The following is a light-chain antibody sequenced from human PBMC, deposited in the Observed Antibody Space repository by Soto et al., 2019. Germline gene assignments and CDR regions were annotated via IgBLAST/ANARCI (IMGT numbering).Light chain of an antibody. V-gene: IGKV1-5*01. CDR2: DAS. CDR3: QQCNTPFT. CDR1: QNIGSR. J-gene: IGKJ4*01. Sequence: DIQMTQSPSTLSASVGDRVAITCRASQNIGSRLAWYQQKPDEAPKLLIYDASSLESGVPLRFGGSGSGTDFTLIISSLQPDDSATYYCQQCNTPFTFGGGTKVEIK.